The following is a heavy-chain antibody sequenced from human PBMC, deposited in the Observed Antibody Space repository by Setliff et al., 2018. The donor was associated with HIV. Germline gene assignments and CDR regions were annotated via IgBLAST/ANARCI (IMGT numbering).Heavy chain of an antibody. CDR3: ARVQYFNSGGYWATIRHYYYMDV. J-gene: IGHJ6*03. CDR2: ISGNSGAV. Sequence: GGSLRLSCAASGFTFSSYSMNWVRQAPGKGLEWVSFISGNSGAVTYADSVKGRFTISRDNARNSLYLQLNRLRAEDTAVYYCARVQYFNSGGYWATIRHYYYMDVWGKGTAVTVSS. CDR1: GFTFSSYS. D-gene: IGHD3-22*01. V-gene: IGHV3-48*01.